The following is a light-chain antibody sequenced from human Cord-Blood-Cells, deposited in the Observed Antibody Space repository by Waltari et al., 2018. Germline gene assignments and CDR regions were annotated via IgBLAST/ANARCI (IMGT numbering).Light chain of an antibody. V-gene: IGKV1-5*03. CDR2: KAS. CDR1: QSLSRW. J-gene: IGKJ1*01. CDR3: QQYNSYSQT. Sequence: DIQMTQSPSTLSASVGDRVTITCRASQSLSRWLAWYEQKPGTAPKLLIYKASSLESGVPSRFRGLGSGKEFTFTISSLQPDDFATYYCQQYNSYSQTFGQGPKVEI.